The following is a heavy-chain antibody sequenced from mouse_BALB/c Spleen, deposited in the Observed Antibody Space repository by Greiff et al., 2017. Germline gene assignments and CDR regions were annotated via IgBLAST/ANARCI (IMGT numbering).Heavy chain of an antibody. Sequence: EVQRVESGGGLVKPGGSLKLSCAASGFTFSSYTMSWVRQTPEKRLEWVATISSGGSYTYYPDSVKGRFTISRDNAKNTLYLQMSSLKSEDTAMYYCTRVLGRTATDAMDYWGQGTSVTVSS. J-gene: IGHJ4*01. CDR2: ISSGGSYT. CDR1: GFTFSSYT. CDR3: TRVLGRTATDAMDY. V-gene: IGHV5-6-4*01. D-gene: IGHD1-2*01.